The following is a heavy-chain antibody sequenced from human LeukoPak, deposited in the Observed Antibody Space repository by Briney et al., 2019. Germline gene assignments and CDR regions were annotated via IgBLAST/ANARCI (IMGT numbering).Heavy chain of an antibody. CDR3: ARAAMVRGVIRIGAFDI. V-gene: IGHV4-39*07. Sequence: PSETLSLTCTVSGGSISSSSYYWGWIRQPPGKGLEWIGSIYYSGSTNYNPSLKSRVTMSVDTSKNQFSLKLSSVTAADTAVYYCARAAMVRGVIRIGAFDIWGQGTMVTVS. CDR2: IYYSGST. J-gene: IGHJ3*02. CDR1: GGSISSSSYY. D-gene: IGHD3-10*01.